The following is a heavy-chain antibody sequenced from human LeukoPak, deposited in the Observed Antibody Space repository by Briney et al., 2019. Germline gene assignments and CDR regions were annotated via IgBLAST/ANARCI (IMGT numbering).Heavy chain of an antibody. D-gene: IGHD3-3*01. J-gene: IGHJ5*02. V-gene: IGHV1-69*05. CDR3: ARGFLFYDFWSGPGWFDP. CDR1: GGTFSSYA. Sequence: ASVKVSCKASGGTFSSYAISWVRQAPGHGLEWMGGIIPIFGTASYAQKFQGRVTITTDESTSTAYMELSSLRSEDTAVYYCARGFLFYDFWSGPGWFDPWGQGTLVTVSS. CDR2: IIPIFGTA.